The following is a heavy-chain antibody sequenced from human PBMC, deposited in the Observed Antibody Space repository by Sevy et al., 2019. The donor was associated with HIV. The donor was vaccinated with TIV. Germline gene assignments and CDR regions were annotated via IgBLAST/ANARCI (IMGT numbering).Heavy chain of an antibody. Sequence: GGSLRLSCAASGFTFSSYAMTWVRQPPGKGLEWVTAISGSGVNTYYADSVKGRFTTSRDNSKNTLFLQMNSLRAEDTAVYYRANHPRGVVDSGMDVWGQGTTVTVSS. CDR2: ISGSGVNT. CDR3: ANHPRGVVDSGMDV. V-gene: IGHV3-23*01. J-gene: IGHJ6*02. CDR1: GFTFSSYA. D-gene: IGHD3-22*01.